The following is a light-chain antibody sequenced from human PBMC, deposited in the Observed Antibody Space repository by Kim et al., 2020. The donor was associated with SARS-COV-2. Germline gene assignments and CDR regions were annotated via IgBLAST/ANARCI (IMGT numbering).Light chain of an antibody. V-gene: IGKV1-39*01. Sequence: ALSASVGDRVTITCRASQSISSYLNWYQQKPGKAPKLLIYATSSLQSGVPSRFSGSGYGTDFTLTISSLRPEDFASYYCQQSWTFGQGTKVDIK. CDR3: QQSWT. CDR1: QSISSY. J-gene: IGKJ1*01. CDR2: ATS.